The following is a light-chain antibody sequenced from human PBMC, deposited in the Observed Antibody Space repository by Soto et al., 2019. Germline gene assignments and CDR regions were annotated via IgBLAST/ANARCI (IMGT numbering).Light chain of an antibody. J-gene: IGLJ3*02. CDR2: DNN. V-gene: IGLV1-51*01. Sequence: QSVLTQPPSVSAAPGQKVTISCSGSSSNIGNSYVSWYQQLPGTAPKLLIYDNNKRPSGIPDRFSGSKSGTSATLGITELQTGDEADYYCGTWDSSLSALVFGGGTKLTVL. CDR3: GTWDSSLSALV. CDR1: SSNIGNSY.